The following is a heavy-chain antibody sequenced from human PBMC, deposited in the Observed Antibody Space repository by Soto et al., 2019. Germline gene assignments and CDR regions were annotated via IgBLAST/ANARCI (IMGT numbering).Heavy chain of an antibody. D-gene: IGHD6-13*01. V-gene: IGHV2-26*04. J-gene: IGHJ5*02. CDR3: ASTYSTSWYWFDP. CDR2: IFSNDEK. Sequence: QVTVKESGPVLVKPTETLTLTCTVSGFSLSNAGLGVSWIRQPPGKALEWLAHIFSNDEKSYSTSLKSRLTIYKDASQSQVVLTTPNMDPVDTATYYCASTYSTSWYWFDPWGQGTLVTVSS. CDR1: GFSLSNAGLG.